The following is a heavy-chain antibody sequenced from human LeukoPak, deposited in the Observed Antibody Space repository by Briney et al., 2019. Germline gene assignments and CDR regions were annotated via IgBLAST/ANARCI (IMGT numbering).Heavy chain of an antibody. V-gene: IGHV3-30*04. D-gene: IGHD2-15*01. CDR2: ISYDGSNK. CDR3: ARAVGYCSGGSCSYYFDY. Sequence: GGSFTRACSAPGLTFSSNVLNWVGQAPVKGLEWVAVISYDGSNKYYADSVKGRFTISRDNSKNTLYLQMNSLRAEDTAVYYCARAVGYCSGGSCSYYFDYLGQGTLVTVSS. J-gene: IGHJ4*02. CDR1: GLTFSSNV.